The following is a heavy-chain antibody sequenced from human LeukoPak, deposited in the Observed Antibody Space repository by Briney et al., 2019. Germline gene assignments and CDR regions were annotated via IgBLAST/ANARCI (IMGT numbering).Heavy chain of an antibody. V-gene: IGHV4-59*01. CDR1: GGSISSYY. CDR3: ARSITGTFGYYYYGMDV. Sequence: SETLSLTCTVSGGSISSYYWSWIRQPPGKGLEWIGYIYYSGSTNYNPSLKSRVTISVDTSKNQFSLKLSSVTAADTAVYYCARSITGTFGYYYYGMDVWGQGTTVTVSS. D-gene: IGHD1-7*01. CDR2: IYYSGST. J-gene: IGHJ6*02.